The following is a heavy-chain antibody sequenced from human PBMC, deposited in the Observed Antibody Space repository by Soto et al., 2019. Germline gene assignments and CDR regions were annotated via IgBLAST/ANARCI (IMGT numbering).Heavy chain of an antibody. D-gene: IGHD4-17*01. V-gene: IGHV3-53*01. CDR2: IFGDGNT. J-gene: IGHJ4*02. Sequence: LRLSCVGSEFNLTKGHMNWVRQAPGKGLEWVSVIFGDGNTKYVDSVKGRFTISRDTSKNTVYLQMNSLRAEDTAVYYCAGDWNGDKYFDYWDQGTLVTVSS. CDR3: AGDWNGDKYFDY. CDR1: EFNLTKGH.